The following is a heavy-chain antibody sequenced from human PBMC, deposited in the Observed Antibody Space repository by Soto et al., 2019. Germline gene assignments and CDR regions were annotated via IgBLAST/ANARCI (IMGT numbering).Heavy chain of an antibody. J-gene: IGHJ3*02. CDR1: GCTFSGYA. Sequence: ASVKVSCKASGCTFSGYALSWVREAPGQGLEWMGWISAYNGNTNYAQKLQGRVTMTTDTSTSTAYTELSSLRCDYTAVYYCARDLDYYDSSGYDHDAFDIWGQGTMVTVSS. D-gene: IGHD3-22*01. CDR2: ISAYNGNT. CDR3: ARDLDYYDSSGYDHDAFDI. V-gene: IGHV1-18*01.